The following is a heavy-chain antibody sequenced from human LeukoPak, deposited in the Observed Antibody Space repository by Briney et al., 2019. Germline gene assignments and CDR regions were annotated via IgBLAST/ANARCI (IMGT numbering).Heavy chain of an antibody. CDR1: GFTFSSYW. J-gene: IGHJ4*02. CDR2: IKQDGSEK. V-gene: IGHV3-7*01. D-gene: IGHD3-3*01. Sequence: GGSPRLSCAASGFTFSSYWMSWVRQAPGKGLEWVANIKQDGSEKYYVDSVKGRFTISRDNAKNSLYLQMNSLRAEDTAVYYCARGGYYDFWSGYYAVDYWGQGTLVTVSS. CDR3: ARGGYYDFWSGYYAVDY.